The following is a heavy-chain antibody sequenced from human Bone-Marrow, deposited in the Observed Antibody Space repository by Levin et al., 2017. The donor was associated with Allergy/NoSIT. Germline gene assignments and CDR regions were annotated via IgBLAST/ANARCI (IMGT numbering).Heavy chain of an antibody. CDR2: ISPKNGNT. Sequence: GESLKISCKASGYTLSDYGISWVRQAHGQGLEWMGWISPKNGNTNYAQNFQGRVTMTTDTSTNTAYMELRSLRSDDTAVYYCARDPRPYYERSGYCVFDPWGQGTLVSVSS. CDR3: ARDPRPYYERSGYCVFDP. CDR1: GYTLSDYG. D-gene: IGHD3-22*01. J-gene: IGHJ5*02. V-gene: IGHV1-18*01.